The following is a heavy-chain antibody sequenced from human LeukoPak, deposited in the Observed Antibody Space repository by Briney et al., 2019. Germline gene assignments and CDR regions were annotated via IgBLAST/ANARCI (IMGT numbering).Heavy chain of an antibody. V-gene: IGHV3-30*02. D-gene: IGHD6-13*01. CDR1: RFTFLSYG. CDR3: AARVTVAGIFDY. J-gene: IGHJ4*02. CDR2: IRYDGSNK. Sequence: PGGSLRLSCAGSRFTFLSYGMHWVRQAPGKGLEWVAFIRYDGSNKYYADSVKGRFTISRDNSKNTLYLQMNSLRAEDTDVYYCAARVTVAGIFDYWGQGTLVTVSS.